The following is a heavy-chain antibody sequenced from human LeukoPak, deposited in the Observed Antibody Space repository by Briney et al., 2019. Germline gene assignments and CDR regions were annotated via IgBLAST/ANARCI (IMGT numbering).Heavy chain of an antibody. CDR2: FHYSGTT. J-gene: IGHJ4*02. CDR3: ARSATGIGDFDC. V-gene: IGHV4-39*01. CDR1: GGSISSSSYY. Sequence: SETLSLTCTVSGGSISSSSYYWGWIRQPPGKGLEWLGSFHYSGTTYYNPSLKSRLTMSVDTSKNQFSLKLSSVTAPDTAVYYCARSATGIGDFDCWGQGTLVTVSS. D-gene: IGHD6-13*01.